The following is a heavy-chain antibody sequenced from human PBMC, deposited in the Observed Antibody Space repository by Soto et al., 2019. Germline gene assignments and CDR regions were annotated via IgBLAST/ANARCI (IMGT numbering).Heavy chain of an antibody. CDR2: ISYDGSNK. CDR3: AKSSRVRSIQYFQH. V-gene: IGHV3-30*18. Sequence: ESGGGVVQPGRSLRLSCAASGFTFSSYGMHWVRQAPGKGLEWVAVISYDGSNKYYADSVKGRFTISRDNSKNTLYLQMNSLRAEDTAVYYCAKSSRVRSIQYFQHWGQGTLVTVSS. CDR1: GFTFSSYG. J-gene: IGHJ1*01. D-gene: IGHD1-1*01.